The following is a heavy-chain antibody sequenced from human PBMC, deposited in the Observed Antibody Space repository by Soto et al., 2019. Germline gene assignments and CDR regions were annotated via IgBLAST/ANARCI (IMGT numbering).Heavy chain of an antibody. Sequence: SVKVSCKASGGTFGNLGISWLRQAPGQGLEWMGGTIPIFDTPHYAEKFRDRLTITADATSTAYMELTSLSSEDTATYYCARDREDGSGTRYNWFDSWGQGTLVTVSS. CDR3: ARDREDGSGTRYNWFDS. V-gene: IGHV1-69*13. J-gene: IGHJ5*01. CDR2: TIPIFDTP. D-gene: IGHD3-10*01. CDR1: GGTFGNLG.